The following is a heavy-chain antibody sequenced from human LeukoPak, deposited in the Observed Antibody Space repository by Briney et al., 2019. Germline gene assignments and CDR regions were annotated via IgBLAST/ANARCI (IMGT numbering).Heavy chain of an antibody. V-gene: IGHV3-9*01. CDR3: AKDHSSGWYYFDY. CDR1: GFTFDDYA. CDR2: ISWNSGCI. J-gene: IGHJ4*02. Sequence: SGGSLRLSCAASGFTFDDYAMHWVRQAPGKGLEWVSGISWNSGCIGYADSVKGRFTISRDNAKNSLYLQMNSLRAEDTALYYCAKDHSSGWYYFDYWGQGTLVTVSS. D-gene: IGHD6-19*01.